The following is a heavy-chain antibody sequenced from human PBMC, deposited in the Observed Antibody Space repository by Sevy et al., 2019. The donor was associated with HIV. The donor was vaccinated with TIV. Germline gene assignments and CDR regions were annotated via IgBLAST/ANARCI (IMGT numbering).Heavy chain of an antibody. CDR1: GFTFSSYA. J-gene: IGHJ4*02. CDR2: ISGSGSST. CDR3: AKDKERHYYDSSGYMGPYYFDY. V-gene: IGHV3-23*01. Sequence: GGSLRLSCAASGFTFSSYAMSWVRQAPGKGLEWVSAISGSGSSTYYADSVKGRFTISRDNSKNTLYLQMNSLRAEDTAVYYCAKDKERHYYDSSGYMGPYYFDYWGQGTLVTVSS. D-gene: IGHD3-22*01.